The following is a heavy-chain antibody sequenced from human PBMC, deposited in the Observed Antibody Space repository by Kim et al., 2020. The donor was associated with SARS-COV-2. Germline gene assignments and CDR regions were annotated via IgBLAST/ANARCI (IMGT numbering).Heavy chain of an antibody. V-gene: IGHV3-33*05. CDR2: ISYDGSNK. CDR1: GFTFSSYG. Sequence: GGSLRLSCAASGFTFSSYGMHWVRQAPGKGLEWVAVISYDGSNKYYADSVKGRFTISRDNSKNTLYLQMNSLRAEDTAVYYCARDQTKRVVDYWGQGTLV. J-gene: IGHJ4*02. CDR3: ARDQTKRVVDY. D-gene: IGHD1-7*01.